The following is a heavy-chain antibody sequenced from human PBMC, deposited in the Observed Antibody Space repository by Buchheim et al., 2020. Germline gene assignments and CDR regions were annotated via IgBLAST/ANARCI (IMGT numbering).Heavy chain of an antibody. D-gene: IGHD6-19*01. V-gene: IGHV3-33*01. CDR1: GFNFSNYA. CDR2: IWYDGTNR. J-gene: IGHJ4*02. CDR3: GGSSDY. Sequence: QVQLVESGGGVVQPGRSLRLSCAASGFNFSNYAMHWVRQAPGKGLEWVAVIWYDGTNRYYADSVKGRFTISRDYSKGSLYLQMNSLRAEDTAVYYCGGSSDYWGQGTL.